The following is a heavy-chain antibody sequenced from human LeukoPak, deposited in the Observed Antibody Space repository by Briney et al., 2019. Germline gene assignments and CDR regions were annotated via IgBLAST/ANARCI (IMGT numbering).Heavy chain of an antibody. CDR2: IHTSGST. CDR3: ARRDISSGWSFDY. D-gene: IGHD6-19*01. CDR1: GGSISNYH. Sequence: KPSETLSLTCTVPGGSISNYHWSWIRQPAGKGLEWIGQIHTSGSTNYNPPLKSRVTMSIDTPENQLSLTIRSVTAADTAVYYCARRDISSGWSFDYWGQGTLVTVSS. V-gene: IGHV4-4*07. J-gene: IGHJ4*02.